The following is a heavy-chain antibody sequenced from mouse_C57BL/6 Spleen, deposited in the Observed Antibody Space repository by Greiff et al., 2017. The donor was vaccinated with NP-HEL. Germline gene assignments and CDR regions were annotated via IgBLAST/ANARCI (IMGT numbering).Heavy chain of an antibody. Sequence: VQLQQSGPELVKPGASVKISCKASGYAFSSSWMNWVKQRPGKGLEWIGRIYPGDGDTNYNGKFKGKATLTADKSSSTAYMQLSSLTSEDSAVYCCARLEVTTAMDYWGKGPTVTVSS. V-gene: IGHV1-82*01. CDR2: IYPGDGDT. CDR3: ARLEVTTAMDY. CDR1: GYAFSSSW. D-gene: IGHD2-2*01. J-gene: IGHJ4*01.